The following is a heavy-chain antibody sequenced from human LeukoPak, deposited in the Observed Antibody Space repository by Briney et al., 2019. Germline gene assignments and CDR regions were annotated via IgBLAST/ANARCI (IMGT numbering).Heavy chain of an antibody. D-gene: IGHD6-19*01. CDR3: ARDMSFSTSDWYGELDN. J-gene: IGHJ4*02. Sequence: GGSLRLSCAASGFIFDNFWMRWVRQAPGKGLEWVANIKQDGSEIYYVGSVKGRFTISRDNAKKLLYLQMNSLRAEDTALYYCARDMSFSTSDWYGELDNWGQGSLVTVSS. V-gene: IGHV3-7*05. CDR1: GFIFDNFW. CDR2: IKQDGSEI.